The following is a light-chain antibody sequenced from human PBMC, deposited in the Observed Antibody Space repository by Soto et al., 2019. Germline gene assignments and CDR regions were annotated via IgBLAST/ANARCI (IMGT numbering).Light chain of an antibody. CDR2: DAS. CDR3: QQRSNWPPIT. J-gene: IGKJ5*01. Sequence: EIVLTQSPATLSLSPGERATLSCRASQSVSNKLAWYQQKPGQAPRLLIYDASNRATGIPARFSGSGSGTDFTLTNTSLEPEDFAVYYCQQRSNWPPITFGQGTRLEIK. V-gene: IGKV3-11*01. CDR1: QSVSNK.